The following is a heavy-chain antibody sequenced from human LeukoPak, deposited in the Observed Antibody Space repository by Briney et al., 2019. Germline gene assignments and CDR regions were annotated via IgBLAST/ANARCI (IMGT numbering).Heavy chain of an antibody. CDR2: IYYGENT. J-gene: IGHJ4*02. CDR3: ARSAGRGYSGYVSY. D-gene: IGHD5-12*01. CDR1: GGSISSGPYY. Sequence: PSETLSLTCTVSGGSISSGPYYWGWIRQPPGKGLEWIGNIYYGENTYYNPSLKSRVTISVDTSKNQFSLKLSSVTAADTAVYYCARSAGRGYSGYVSYWGQGTLVTVSS. V-gene: IGHV4-39*07.